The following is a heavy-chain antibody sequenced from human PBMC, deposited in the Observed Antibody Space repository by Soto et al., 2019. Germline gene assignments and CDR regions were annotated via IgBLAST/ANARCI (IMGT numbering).Heavy chain of an antibody. J-gene: IGHJ5*02. CDR2: IIPIFGTA. V-gene: IGHV1-69*13. Sequence: GASVKVSCKASGGTFSSYAISWVRQAPGQGLEWMGGIIPIFGTANYAQKFQGRVTITADESTSTAYMELSSLRSEDTAVYYCARGVGESYGVWLSYGYRYNWFDPWGQGTLVTVSS. D-gene: IGHD5-18*01. CDR1: GGTFSSYA. CDR3: ARGVGESYGVWLSYGYRYNWFDP.